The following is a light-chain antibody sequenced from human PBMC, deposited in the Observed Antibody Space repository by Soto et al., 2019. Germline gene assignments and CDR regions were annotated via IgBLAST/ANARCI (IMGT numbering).Light chain of an antibody. CDR1: QSISSW. CDR2: KAS. V-gene: IGKV1-5*03. Sequence: DIQMTQSPSTLSASIGDRVTITCRASQSISSWLAWYQQKPGKAPKLLIYKASSLQSGVPSWFGGSGSGTEFTLTISSLQPDDFATYYCQQYNSYPRTFGQGTKVDI. CDR3: QQYNSYPRT. J-gene: IGKJ1*01.